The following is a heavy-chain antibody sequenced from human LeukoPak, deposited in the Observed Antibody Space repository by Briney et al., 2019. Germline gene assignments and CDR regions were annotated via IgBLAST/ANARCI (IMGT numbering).Heavy chain of an antibody. D-gene: IGHD6-19*01. CDR1: GGPISSLY. Sequence: ASETLSLTCTVSGGPISSLYWSWIRQPPGKGLEWIGYIHNSGSTYYNPSLQSRVTISVDTSKNQFSLELSSVTAADTAVYYCARGSRRLADFHYWGQGTLVTVSS. J-gene: IGHJ4*02. CDR3: ARGSRRLADFHY. CDR2: IHNSGST. V-gene: IGHV4-4*08.